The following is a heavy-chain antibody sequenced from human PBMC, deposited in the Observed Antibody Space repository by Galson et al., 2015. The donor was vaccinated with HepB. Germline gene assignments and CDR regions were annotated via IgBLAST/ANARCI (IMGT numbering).Heavy chain of an antibody. CDR3: AKRGIAATIYSLDS. Sequence: SLRLSCAASGFTFSNHVMTWVRQAPGKGLEWVSAINNIGDYADYADSVKGRFTTSRDNSKDTQYLQMNSLRAEDTAVYYCAKRGIAATIYSLDSWGQGILVTVSS. CDR1: GFTFSNHV. D-gene: IGHD6-13*01. V-gene: IGHV3-23*01. CDR2: INNIGDYA. J-gene: IGHJ4*02.